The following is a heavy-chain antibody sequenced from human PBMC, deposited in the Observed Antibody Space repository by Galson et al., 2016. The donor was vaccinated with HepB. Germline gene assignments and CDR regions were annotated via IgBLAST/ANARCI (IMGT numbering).Heavy chain of an antibody. Sequence: SLRLSCAASGFTFDDYAMHWVRQAPGKGLEWVSGISWNSGSIGYADSVKGRFTISRDNAKNSLYLQMNSLRAEDTALYYCAKGYRISYYYGMDVWGQGTTGTVSS. CDR3: AKGYRISYYYGMDV. D-gene: IGHD5-12*01. J-gene: IGHJ6*02. CDR1: GFTFDDYA. V-gene: IGHV3-9*01. CDR2: ISWNSGSI.